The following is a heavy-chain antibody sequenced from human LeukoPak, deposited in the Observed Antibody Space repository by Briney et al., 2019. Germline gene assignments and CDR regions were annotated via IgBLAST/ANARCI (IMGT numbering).Heavy chain of an antibody. V-gene: IGHV3-48*01. CDR2: ISSSSSTI. CDR3: AKATYADYDSSDL. Sequence: PGGSLRLSCAASGFTFSSYSMNWVRQAPGKGLEWVSYISSSSSTIYYADSVKGRFTISRDNAKNSLYLQMNSLRAEDTAVYYCAKATYADYDSSDLWGQGTLVTVSS. J-gene: IGHJ4*02. CDR1: GFTFSSYS. D-gene: IGHD3-22*01.